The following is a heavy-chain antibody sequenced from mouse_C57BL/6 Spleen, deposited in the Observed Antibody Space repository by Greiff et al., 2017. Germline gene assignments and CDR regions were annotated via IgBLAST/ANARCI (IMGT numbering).Heavy chain of an antibody. D-gene: IGHD2-3*01. V-gene: IGHV14-2*01. J-gene: IGHJ3*01. CDR2: IDPEDGET. CDR1: GFNIKDYY. CDR3: ARRPDGYRTWFAY. Sequence: VQLQQPGAELVKPGASVKLSCTASGFNIKDYYMHWVKQRTEQGLEWIGRIDPEDGETKYAPKLQGKATITADPSSNTAYLQLSSLTSEYTAVDYGARRPDGYRTWFAYWGQGTLVTVSA.